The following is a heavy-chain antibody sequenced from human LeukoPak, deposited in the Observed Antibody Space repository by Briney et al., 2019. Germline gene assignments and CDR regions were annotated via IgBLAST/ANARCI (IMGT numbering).Heavy chain of an antibody. CDR3: ARRSEDYYYYYMDV. CDR2: ISAYNGNT. J-gene: IGHJ6*03. CDR1: GYTFTSYG. V-gene: IGHV1-18*01. Sequence: ASVKVSCKASGYTFTSYGISWVRQAPGQGLEWMGWISAYNGNTNYAQKLQGRVTMTTDTSTSTAYMELRSPRSDDTAVYYCARRSEDYYYYYMDVWGKGTAVTVSS. D-gene: IGHD2-15*01.